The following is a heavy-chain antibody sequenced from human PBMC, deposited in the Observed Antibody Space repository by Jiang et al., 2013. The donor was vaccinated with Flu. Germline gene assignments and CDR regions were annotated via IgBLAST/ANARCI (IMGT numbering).Heavy chain of an antibody. CDR1: GFTVSSNY. V-gene: IGHV3-66*01. CDR3: ASESIGDYYDSSGVRWYFDL. CDR2: IYSGGST. D-gene: IGHD3-22*01. J-gene: IGHJ2*01. Sequence: QLLESGGGLVQPGGSLRLSCAASGFTVSSNYMSWVRQAPGKGLEWVSVIYSGGSTYYADSVKGRFTISRDNSKNTLYLQMNSLRAEDTAVYYCASESIGDYYDSSGVRWYFDLWGRG.